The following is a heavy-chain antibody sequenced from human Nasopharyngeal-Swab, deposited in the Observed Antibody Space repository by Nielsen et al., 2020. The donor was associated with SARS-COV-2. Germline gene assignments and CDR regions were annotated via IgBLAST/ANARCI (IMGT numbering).Heavy chain of an antibody. D-gene: IGHD6-13*01. V-gene: IGHV3-23*01. Sequence: GGSLRLSCAASGFTFSSYAMSWVRQAPGKGLEWVSAIRGSGGSTYYADSVKGRFTISRDNSKTTLYLQMNSLRAEDTAVYYCAKFDTSSWFDYWGQGTQVTVSS. J-gene: IGHJ4*02. CDR2: IRGSGGST. CDR1: GFTFSSYA. CDR3: AKFDTSSWFDY.